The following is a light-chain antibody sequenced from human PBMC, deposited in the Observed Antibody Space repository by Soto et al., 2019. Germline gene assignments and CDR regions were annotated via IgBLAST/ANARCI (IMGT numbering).Light chain of an antibody. CDR3: QQYNSWPLT. Sequence: EIVMTQSPATLSVSPGERATLSCRSSQTIRINLAWYQQKPGQAPRLLIYVASTRATDIPARFSGSGSGTDFTLTISSLQSEDFAFYYCQQYNSWPLTFGGGTNVEIK. CDR1: QTIRIN. CDR2: VAS. V-gene: IGKV3-15*01. J-gene: IGKJ4*01.